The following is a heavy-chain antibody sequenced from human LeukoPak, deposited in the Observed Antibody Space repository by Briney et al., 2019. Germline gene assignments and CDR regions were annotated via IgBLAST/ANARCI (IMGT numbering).Heavy chain of an antibody. CDR2: IYYSGST. CDR3: ARGQLYDSSGYYYPPWFDY. J-gene: IGHJ4*02. D-gene: IGHD3-22*01. CDR1: GGSISSYY. Sequence: PSETLSLTCTVSGGSISSYYWSWIRQPPGKGLEWIGYIYYSGSTYYNPSLKSRVTISVDTSKNQFSLKLSSVTAADTAVYYCARGQLYDSSGYYYPPWFDYWGQGTLVTVSS. V-gene: IGHV4-30-4*08.